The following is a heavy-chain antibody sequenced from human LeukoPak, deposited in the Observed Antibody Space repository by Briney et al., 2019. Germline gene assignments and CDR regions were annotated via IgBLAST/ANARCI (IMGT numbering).Heavy chain of an antibody. D-gene: IGHD4-17*01. Sequence: SETLSLTCTVSGGSISNYYWSWIRQPPGKGLEWIGYIYYSGSTNYNPSLKSRVTISVDTSKNQFSLKLSSVTAADTAVYYCARLMTVYYYGMDVWGQGTTVTVSS. CDR2: IYYSGST. CDR3: ARLMTVYYYGMDV. V-gene: IGHV4-59*08. CDR1: GGSISNYY. J-gene: IGHJ6*02.